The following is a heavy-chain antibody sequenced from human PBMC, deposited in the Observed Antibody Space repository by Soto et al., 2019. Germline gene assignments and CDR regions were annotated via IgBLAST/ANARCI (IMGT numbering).Heavy chain of an antibody. V-gene: IGHV3-33*01. CDR3: ARAYCSSTSCYAPFDY. D-gene: IGHD2-2*01. CDR2: IWYDGSNK. CDR1: GFTFSSYG. Sequence: GGSLRLSCAASGFTFSSYGMHWVRQAPGKGLEWVAVIWYDGSNKYYGDSVKGRFTISRDNSKNTLYLQMSSLRAEDTAVYHCARAYCSSTSCYAPFDYWGQGTPVTSPQ. J-gene: IGHJ4*02.